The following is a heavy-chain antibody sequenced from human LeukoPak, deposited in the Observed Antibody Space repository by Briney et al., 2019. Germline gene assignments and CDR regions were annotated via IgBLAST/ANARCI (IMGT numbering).Heavy chain of an antibody. D-gene: IGHD3-22*01. J-gene: IGHJ4*02. V-gene: IGHV3-30*18. CDR2: ISNDGSNK. CDR3: AKSHTSSGYYSYFDY. CDR1: GFIFSTYG. Sequence: GGSLRLSCAASGFIFSTYGMHWVRQAPGRGLEWLAVISNDGSNKYYPDSVKGRLTISRDNSKNTLYLQMNSLRAEDTAVYYCAKSHTSSGYYSYFDYWGQGTLVTVSS.